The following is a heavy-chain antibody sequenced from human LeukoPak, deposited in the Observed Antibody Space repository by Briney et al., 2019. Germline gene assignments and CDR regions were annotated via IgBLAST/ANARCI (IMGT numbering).Heavy chain of an antibody. V-gene: IGHV3-21*01. J-gene: IGHJ4*02. CDR3: ARFPGGSNTWSIDF. CDR2: ISSSSGYV. CDR1: GFTLSSYS. D-gene: IGHD2-15*01. Sequence: GGSLRLSCVASGFTLSSYSMNWVRQAPGKGLEWVSSISSSSGYVFYADSMKGRFTVSRDNSKNSLYLQMNSLRAEDTAVYYCARFPGGSNTWSIDFWGQGTLVTVSS.